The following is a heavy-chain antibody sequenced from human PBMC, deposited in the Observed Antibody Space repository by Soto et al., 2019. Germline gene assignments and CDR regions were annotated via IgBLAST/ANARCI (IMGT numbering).Heavy chain of an antibody. CDR2: IGAYNGNT. CDR3: ARDHRYSSAWYFT. J-gene: IGHJ5*02. V-gene: IGHV1-18*01. Sequence: QVQLVQSAAEVKKPGASVKVSCKASGYTFTTSGISWVRQAPGQGLEWMGWIGAYNGNTNYAQKLQGRVTMTTDTSTSTAYMELMRLRSDDTAVYYCARDHRYSSAWYFTWGQGTLVTVSS. D-gene: IGHD6-19*01. CDR1: GYTFTTSG.